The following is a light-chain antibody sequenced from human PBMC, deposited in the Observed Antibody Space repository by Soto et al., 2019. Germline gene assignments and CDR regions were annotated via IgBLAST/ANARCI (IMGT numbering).Light chain of an antibody. CDR3: QQYNSPFT. J-gene: IGKJ3*01. V-gene: IGKV1-5*03. Sequence: DIPMTQSPSTLSASVGDRVTITCRASQSISNWLAWYQQKPGKAPKLLIYKASSLESGVPSRFSGSGSGTEFTLTISSLQPDDFATYYCQQYNSPFTFGPGTKVDIK. CDR1: QSISNW. CDR2: KAS.